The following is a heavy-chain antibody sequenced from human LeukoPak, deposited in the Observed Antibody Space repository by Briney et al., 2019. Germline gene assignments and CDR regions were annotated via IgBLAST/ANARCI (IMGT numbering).Heavy chain of an antibody. V-gene: IGHV1-18*01. CDR2: ISAYNGNT. Sequence: ASVKVSCKASGYTFTSYGISWVRQAPGQGLEWMGWISAYNGNTNYAQKLQGRVTMTTDTSTGTAYMELRSLRSDDTAVYYCARMYSSSWYPGYGMDVWGQGTTVTVSS. CDR1: GYTFTSYG. D-gene: IGHD6-13*01. CDR3: ARMYSSSWYPGYGMDV. J-gene: IGHJ6*02.